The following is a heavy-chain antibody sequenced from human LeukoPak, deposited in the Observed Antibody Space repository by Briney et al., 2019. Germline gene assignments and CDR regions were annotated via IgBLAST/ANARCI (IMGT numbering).Heavy chain of an antibody. Sequence: GGSLRLSCAASGFTFSSYAMSWVRQAPGKGLEWVSAISGSGGSTYYADSVKGRFTISRDNSKNTLYLQMNSLRAEDTAVYYCAKVKAPYYDSSGYLHYFDYWGRGTLVTVSS. CDR1: GFTFSSYA. CDR3: AKVKAPYYDSSGYLHYFDY. J-gene: IGHJ4*02. V-gene: IGHV3-23*01. CDR2: ISGSGGST. D-gene: IGHD3-22*01.